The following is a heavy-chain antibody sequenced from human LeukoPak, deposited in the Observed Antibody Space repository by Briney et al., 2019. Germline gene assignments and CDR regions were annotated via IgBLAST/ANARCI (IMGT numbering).Heavy chain of an antibody. CDR1: GFTFSSYA. Sequence: PGRSLRLSCAASGFTFSSYAMHWVRQAPGKGLEWVAVISYDGSNKYYADSVKGRFTISRDNSKNTLYLQMNSLRAEDTAVYYCANAIYDFWSGYLSYFDYWGQGTLVTVSS. CDR3: ANAIYDFWSGYLSYFDY. D-gene: IGHD3-3*01. CDR2: ISYDGSNK. J-gene: IGHJ4*02. V-gene: IGHV3-30-3*01.